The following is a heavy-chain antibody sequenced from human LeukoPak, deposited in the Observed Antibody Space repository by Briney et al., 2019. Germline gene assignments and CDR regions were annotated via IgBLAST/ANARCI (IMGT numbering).Heavy chain of an antibody. J-gene: IGHJ4*02. V-gene: IGHV4-59*08. CDR1: GGSISSYY. Sequence: SETLSLTCTVSGGSISSYYWSWIRQPPGKGLEWIGYIYHSGSTYYNPSLKSRVTISVDTSKNQFSLKLSSVTAADTAVYYCARRKYYGDLDYWGQGTLVTVSS. CDR2: IYHSGST. D-gene: IGHD4-17*01. CDR3: ARRKYYGDLDY.